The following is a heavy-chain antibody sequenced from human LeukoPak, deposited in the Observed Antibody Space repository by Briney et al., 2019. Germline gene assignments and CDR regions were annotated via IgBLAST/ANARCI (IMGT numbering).Heavy chain of an antibody. CDR1: GFTFSSYG. Sequence: QPGGSLRLSCAASGFTFSSYGMHWVRQAPGKGLEWVAFIRYDGSNKYYADSVKGRFTISRDNSKNTLYLQMNSLRAEDTAVYYCARRTRSQAWGIDYWGQGTLVTVSS. V-gene: IGHV3-30*02. CDR3: ARRTRSQAWGIDY. J-gene: IGHJ4*02. CDR2: IRYDGSNK. D-gene: IGHD3-16*01.